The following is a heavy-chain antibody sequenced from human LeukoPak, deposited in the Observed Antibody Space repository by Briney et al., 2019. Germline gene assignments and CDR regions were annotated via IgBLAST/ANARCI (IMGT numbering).Heavy chain of an antibody. J-gene: IGHJ4*02. CDR2: INPNSGGT. CDR3: ATEQLVTVQSVY. D-gene: IGHD6-6*01. CDR1: GYTFTNYG. V-gene: IGHV1-2*02. Sequence: ASVKVSCKASGYTFTNYGITWVRQAPGQGLEWMGWINPNSGGTNYAQKFQGRVTMTRDTSISTAYMELSRLRSDDTAVYYCATEQLVTVQSVYWGQGTLVTVSS.